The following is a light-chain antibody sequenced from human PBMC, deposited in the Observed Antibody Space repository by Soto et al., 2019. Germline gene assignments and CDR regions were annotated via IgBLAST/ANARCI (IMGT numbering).Light chain of an antibody. CDR2: GAS. CDR1: QSVSDN. Sequence: EIVMTQSPATLSVSPGERVTLSCRASQSVSDNLAWYQQKPGQAPRLLIYGASTRATTTPARFSGSGSGTEFTHTISSLQSEDFEVYFCHQSKNCPYTFGPGTKLDI. J-gene: IGKJ2*01. CDR3: HQSKNCPYT. V-gene: IGKV3-15*01.